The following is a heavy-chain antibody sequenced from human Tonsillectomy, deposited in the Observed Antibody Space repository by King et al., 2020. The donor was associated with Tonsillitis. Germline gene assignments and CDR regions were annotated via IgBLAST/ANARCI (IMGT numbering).Heavy chain of an antibody. D-gene: IGHD6-13*01. CDR1: GFTFDDYA. V-gene: IGHV3-43D*03. J-gene: IGHJ6*02. CDR2: ISWDGGST. CDR3: AKDIKQQLETSYYYYYGMDV. Sequence: VQLVQSGGVVVQPGGSLRLSCAASGFTFDDYAMHWVRQAPGKGLEWVSLISWDGGSTYYADSVKGRFTISRDNSKNSLYLQMNSLRAEDTALYYCAKDIKQQLETSYYYYYGMDVWGQGTTDTVSS.